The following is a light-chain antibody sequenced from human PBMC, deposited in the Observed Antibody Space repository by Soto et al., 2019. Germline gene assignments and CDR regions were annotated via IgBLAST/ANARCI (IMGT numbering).Light chain of an antibody. CDR3: SSYTSSSWV. CDR1: SSDVGGYNY. CDR2: EVS. Sequence: SVLTQPASVSGSPGQSITISCTGTSSDVGGYNYVSWYQQHPGKAPKLMIYEVSNRPSGVSNRFSGSKSGNTASLTISGLQAEDEADYYCSSYTSSSWVFGGGTKLTVL. V-gene: IGLV2-14*01. J-gene: IGLJ3*02.